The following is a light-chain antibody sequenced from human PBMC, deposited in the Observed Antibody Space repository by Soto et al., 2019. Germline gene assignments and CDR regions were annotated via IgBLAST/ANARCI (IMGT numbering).Light chain of an antibody. CDR1: QRIRSW. V-gene: IGKV1-5*01. J-gene: IGKJ1*01. CDR3: QKSENAPKT. Sequence: DIQMTQSPLTVSATVGDRVTLTCRASQRIRSWVAWYQQKAGKTPKLVVHDASILESGVPSRFSGTGSGSELNIERSTLEHEDIAAYYCQKSENAPKTFGQGTKVDI. CDR2: DAS.